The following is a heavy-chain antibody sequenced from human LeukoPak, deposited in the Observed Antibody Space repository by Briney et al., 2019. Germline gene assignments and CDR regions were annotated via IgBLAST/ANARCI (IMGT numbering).Heavy chain of an antibody. CDR3: AREQTIDWDFDL. D-gene: IGHD4/OR15-4a*01. CDR1: GFTFSSFE. J-gene: IGHJ2*01. Sequence: GGSLRLSCAASGFTFSSFEMNWVRQAPGKGLEWVSYISSSASTMYYADSVKGRFTISRDNAKNSLYLQMNSLRAEDTAVYYCAREQTIDWDFDLWGRGTLVTVSS. CDR2: ISSSASTM. V-gene: IGHV3-48*03.